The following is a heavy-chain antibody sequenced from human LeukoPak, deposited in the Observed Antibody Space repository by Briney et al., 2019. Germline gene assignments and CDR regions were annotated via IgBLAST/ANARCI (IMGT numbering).Heavy chain of an antibody. CDR2: VWYDESNK. CDR1: GFTFRSYD. CDR3: AREDSSGAFDI. D-gene: IGHD3-22*01. V-gene: IGHV3-33*01. Sequence: GGSLRLSCAASGFTFRSYDMHWVRQAPGKGLEWVAVVWYDESNKYYVDSVKGRFTISRDNSKNTLYLQMNSLRVEDTALYYCAREDSSGAFDIWGQGTMVTVSS. J-gene: IGHJ3*02.